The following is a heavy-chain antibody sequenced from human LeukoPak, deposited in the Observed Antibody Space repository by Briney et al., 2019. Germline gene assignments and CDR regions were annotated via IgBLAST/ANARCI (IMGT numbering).Heavy chain of an antibody. CDR3: AKQLGYCSDGSCYFPY. D-gene: IGHD2-15*01. Sequence: GGSLRLSCAASGFTFSSSAMSWVRQAPGKGLEWVSAISNNGGYTYYADSVQGRFTIPRDNSKSTLCLQMNSLRAEDTAVYYCAKQLGYCSDGSCYFPYWGQGTLVTVSS. V-gene: IGHV3-23*01. CDR2: ISNNGGYT. CDR1: GFTFSSSA. J-gene: IGHJ4*02.